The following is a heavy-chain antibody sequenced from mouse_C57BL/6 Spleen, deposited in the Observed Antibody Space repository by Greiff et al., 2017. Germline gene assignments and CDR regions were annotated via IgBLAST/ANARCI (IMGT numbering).Heavy chain of an antibody. CDR2: IRNKANGYTT. Sequence: VQLKESGGGLVQPGGSLSLSCAASGFTFTDYYMSWVRQPPGKALEWLGFIRNKANGYTTEYSASVKGRFTISRDNSQSILHLQMNALRAEDSATYYCARSFITTAFDVWGTGTTVTVSS. J-gene: IGHJ1*03. V-gene: IGHV7-3*01. CDR3: ARSFITTAFDV. D-gene: IGHD1-1*01. CDR1: GFTFTDYY.